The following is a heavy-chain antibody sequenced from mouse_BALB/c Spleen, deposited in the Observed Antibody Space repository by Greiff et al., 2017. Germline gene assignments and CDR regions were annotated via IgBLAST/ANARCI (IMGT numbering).Heavy chain of an antibody. J-gene: IGHJ4*01. D-gene: IGHD1-1*01. CDR1: GFTFSSYT. CDR3: TRDPYGAMDY. CDR2: ISSGGSYT. Sequence: EVQRVESGGGLVKPGGSLKLSCAASGFTFSSYTMSWVRQTPEKRLEWVATISSGGSYTYYPDSVKGRFTISRDNAKNTLYLQMSSLKSEDTAMYYCTRDPYGAMDYWGQGTSVTVSS. V-gene: IGHV5-6-4*01.